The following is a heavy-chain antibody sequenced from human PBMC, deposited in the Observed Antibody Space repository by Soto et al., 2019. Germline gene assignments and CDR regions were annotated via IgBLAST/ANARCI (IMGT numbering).Heavy chain of an antibody. CDR2: INAGNGNT. Sequence: ASVKVSCKASRYTFSNYAMHWVRQAPGQRPEWMGWINAGNGNTKFSQRFQGRVTITRDTSANIAYMELSSLTSEDTAVYYCARAGFCSTTSCSDAFDIWGQGTMVTVSS. V-gene: IGHV1-3*01. CDR3: ARAGFCSTTSCSDAFDI. D-gene: IGHD2-2*01. J-gene: IGHJ3*02. CDR1: RYTFSNYA.